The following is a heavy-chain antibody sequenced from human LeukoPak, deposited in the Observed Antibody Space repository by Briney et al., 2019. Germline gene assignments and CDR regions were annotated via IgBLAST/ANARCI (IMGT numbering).Heavy chain of an antibody. Sequence: PGGSLRLSCAASGFTFSSYSMNWVRQAPGKGLEWVANIKQDGSEKYYVDSVKGRFTISRDNAKNSLYLQMNSLRAEDTAVYYCARDQSSGYSYYYFDYYMDVWGKGTTVTISS. CDR2: IKQDGSEK. CDR1: GFTFSSYS. J-gene: IGHJ6*03. D-gene: IGHD3-22*01. CDR3: ARDQSSGYSYYYFDYYMDV. V-gene: IGHV3-7*01.